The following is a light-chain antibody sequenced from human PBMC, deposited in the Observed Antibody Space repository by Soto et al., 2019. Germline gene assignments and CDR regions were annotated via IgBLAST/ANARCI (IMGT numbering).Light chain of an antibody. CDR3: AAWNGSRNVYV. CDR1: SSSIGSNS. Sequence: QSVLTQPPSASGTPGQRVTISCSGSSSSIGSNSVNWYQQLPRTAPKVLIYTNSQRPSGVPDRSSGSKSGTSASLAISGLQPEDEADYYCAAWNGSRNVYVFGTGTKLTVL. CDR2: TNS. J-gene: IGLJ1*01. V-gene: IGLV1-44*01.